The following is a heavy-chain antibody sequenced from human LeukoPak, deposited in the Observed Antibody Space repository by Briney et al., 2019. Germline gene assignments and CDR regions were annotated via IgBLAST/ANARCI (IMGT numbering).Heavy chain of an antibody. D-gene: IGHD3-22*01. V-gene: IGHV3-21*01. Sequence: GGSLRLSCAASGFTFSTYTMNWVRQAPGKGLEWVSSISSSSRDINYADSVKGRFTISRDNAKNSLYLQMNSLRAEDTAACHCARVGYYENRDPFDYWGQGTLVTVSS. CDR3: ARVGYYENRDPFDY. CDR1: GFTFSTYT. CDR2: ISSSSRDI. J-gene: IGHJ4*02.